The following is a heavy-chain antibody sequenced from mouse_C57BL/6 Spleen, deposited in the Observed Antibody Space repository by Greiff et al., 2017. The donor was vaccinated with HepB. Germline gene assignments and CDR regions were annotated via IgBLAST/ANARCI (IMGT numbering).Heavy chain of an antibody. Sequence: EVHLVESGGGLVQPGGSLKLSCAASGFTFSDYYMYWVRQTPEKRLEWVAYISNGGGSTYYPDTVKGRFTISRDNAKNTLYLQMSRLKSEDTAMYYCARRFLSYYSNYVGYAMDYWGQGTSVTVSS. CDR2: ISNGGGST. J-gene: IGHJ4*01. CDR1: GFTFSDYY. D-gene: IGHD2-5*01. V-gene: IGHV5-12*01. CDR3: ARRFLSYYSNYVGYAMDY.